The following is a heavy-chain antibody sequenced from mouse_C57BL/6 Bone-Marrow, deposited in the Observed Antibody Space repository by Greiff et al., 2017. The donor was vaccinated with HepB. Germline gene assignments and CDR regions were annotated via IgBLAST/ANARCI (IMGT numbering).Heavy chain of an antibody. Sequence: QAQLQQPGAELLKPRASVKLSCKASGYTFTSYWMHWVKQRPGRGLEWTGRIDPNSGGNKYNEKFKSKATLTVDKPSSTTSMQLSSLTSEDSAVYYCARGRYGSSYLDYWGRGTTLTVSS. CDR2: IDPNSGGN. J-gene: IGHJ2*01. V-gene: IGHV1-72*01. D-gene: IGHD1-1*01. CDR3: ARGRYGSSYLDY. CDR1: GYTFTSYW.